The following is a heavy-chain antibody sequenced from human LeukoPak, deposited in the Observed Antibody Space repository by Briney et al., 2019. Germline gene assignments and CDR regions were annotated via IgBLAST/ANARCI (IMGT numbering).Heavy chain of an antibody. CDR3: ARVWYSSGWYYDY. D-gene: IGHD6-19*01. CDR1: GITLSRHT. Sequence: GGPLTLSCAASGITLSRHTMNCVRQAPGKGLVWVSSISSSGSYIYYADSVKGRFTISRDNAKNSLYLQMNSLRAEDTAVYYCARVWYSSGWYYDYWGQGTLVTVSS. CDR2: ISSSGSYI. J-gene: IGHJ4*02. V-gene: IGHV3-21*01.